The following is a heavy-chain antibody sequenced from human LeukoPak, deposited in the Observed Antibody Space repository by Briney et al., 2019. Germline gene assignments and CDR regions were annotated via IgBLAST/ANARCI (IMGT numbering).Heavy chain of an antibody. D-gene: IGHD5-18*01. CDR2: ISSSGSTI. Sequence: GGSPRLSCAASGFTFSSYEMNWVRQAPGKGLEWVSYISSSGSTIYYADSVKGRFTISRDNAKNSLYLQMNSLRAEDTAVYYCARESRTWIQLWLLDYWGQGTLVTVSS. V-gene: IGHV3-48*03. CDR1: GFTFSSYE. J-gene: IGHJ4*02. CDR3: ARESRTWIQLWLLDY.